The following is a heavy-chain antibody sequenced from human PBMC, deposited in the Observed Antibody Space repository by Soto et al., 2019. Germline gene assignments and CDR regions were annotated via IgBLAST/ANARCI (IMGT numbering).Heavy chain of an antibody. V-gene: IGHV3-30*03. CDR3: AREYLDHGPDD. CDR2: VSYDGRNR. J-gene: IGHJ6*02. CDR1: GFSFGRYG. Sequence: GGSLRLSCVGSGFSFGRYGIHWVRQAPGKGLEWVAWVSYDGRNRNYADSLKARLTISRDNSKDTAFLQMNSLGPDDTSVYYCAREYLDHGPDDWGQGTSVTVSS.